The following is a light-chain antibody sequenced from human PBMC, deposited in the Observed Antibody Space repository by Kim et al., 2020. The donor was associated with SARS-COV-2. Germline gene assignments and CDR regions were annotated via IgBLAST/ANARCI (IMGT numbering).Light chain of an antibody. V-gene: IGLV2-14*03. CDR2: SVI. J-gene: IGLJ2*01. CDR1: SSYVGAYNF. Sequence: GRSLTISSTGTSSYVGAYNFVSWYKQQPDKATKLIIYSVINLPSWVSNRFSGSKSGNTASLTISGLQAEDEADYYCSSYTSSNTRVFGGGTQLTVL. CDR3: SSYTSSNTRV.